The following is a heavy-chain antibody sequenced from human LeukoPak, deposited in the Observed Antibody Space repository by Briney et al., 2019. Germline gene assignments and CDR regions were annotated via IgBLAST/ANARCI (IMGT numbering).Heavy chain of an antibody. Sequence: SETLSLTCTVSGGSISSSSYYWGWIRQPPGKGLEWFGSIYYTGNTYYNPSLKSRVTISVDTSKNQFSLKLSSVTAADTAVYYCVRHQEGMVRGVLYYMDVWGTGTTVTISS. V-gene: IGHV4-39*01. D-gene: IGHD3-10*01. CDR1: GGSISSSSYY. J-gene: IGHJ6*03. CDR3: VRHQEGMVRGVLYYMDV. CDR2: IYYTGNT.